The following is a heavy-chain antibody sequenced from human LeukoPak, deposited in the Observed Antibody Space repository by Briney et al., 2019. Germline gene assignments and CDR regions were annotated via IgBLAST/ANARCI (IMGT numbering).Heavy chain of an antibody. Sequence: GGSLRLSCAASGFTFSSYSVTWVRQAPGKGLEGVSYFSSSSSAISYADSVKGRFTISRDNAKNSLYLQMNSLRDEDTAVYYCARVCGGDCYHLDYWGQGTLVTVSS. CDR1: GFTFSSYS. J-gene: IGHJ4*02. CDR3: ARVCGGDCYHLDY. D-gene: IGHD2-21*02. V-gene: IGHV3-48*02. CDR2: FSSSSSAI.